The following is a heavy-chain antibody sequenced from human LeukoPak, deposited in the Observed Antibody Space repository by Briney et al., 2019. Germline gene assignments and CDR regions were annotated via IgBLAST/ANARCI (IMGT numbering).Heavy chain of an antibody. CDR3: ARAGLRAAAGTGFRFDP. D-gene: IGHD6-13*01. CDR2: INHSGST. Sequence: GSLRLSCAASGLTFSNYAMSWIRQPPGKGLEWIGEINHSGSTNYNPSLKSRVTISVDTSKNQFSLKLSSVTAADTAVYYCARAGLRAAAGTGFRFDPWGQGTLVTVSS. CDR1: GLTFSNYA. J-gene: IGHJ5*02. V-gene: IGHV4-34*01.